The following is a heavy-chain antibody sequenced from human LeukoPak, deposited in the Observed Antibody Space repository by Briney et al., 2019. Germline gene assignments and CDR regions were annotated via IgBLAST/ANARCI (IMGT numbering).Heavy chain of an antibody. D-gene: IGHD3-10*01. CDR2: IIPIFGTA. CDR1: GGTFSSYA. V-gene: IGHV1-69*01. J-gene: IGHJ3*02. Sequence: SVKASCKASGGTFSSYAISWVRQAPGQGLEWVGGIIPIFGTANYAQKFQGRVTITADESTSTAYMELSSLRSEDTAVYYCARLWFGELLISGAFDIWGQGTMVTVSS. CDR3: ARLWFGELLISGAFDI.